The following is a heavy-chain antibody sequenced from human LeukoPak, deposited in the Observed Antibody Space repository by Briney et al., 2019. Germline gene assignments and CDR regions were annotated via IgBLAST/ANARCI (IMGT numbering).Heavy chain of an antibody. D-gene: IGHD3-22*01. CDR3: ARDGVRYYDSSTHDY. CDR2: LSYDGGNE. CDR1: GFTFSSYA. Sequence: GGSLRLSCAASGFTFSSYAMHWVRQAPGKGLEWVAVLSYDGGNEYYADSVKGRFTISRDNSKNTLYLQMNSLRAEDTAVYYCARDGVRYYDSSTHDYWGQGTLVTVSS. J-gene: IGHJ4*02. V-gene: IGHV3-30*14.